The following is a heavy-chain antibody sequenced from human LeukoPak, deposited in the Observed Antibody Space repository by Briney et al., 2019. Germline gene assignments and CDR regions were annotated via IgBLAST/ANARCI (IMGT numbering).Heavy chain of an antibody. CDR2: ISAYNGNT. Sequence: GASVKVSCKASGYTFTSYDINWVRQATGQGLEWMGWISAYNGNTNYAQKLQGRVTMTTDTSTSTAYMELRSLRSDDTAVYYCARVLEYDYVWGSYRTLDAFDIWGQGTMVTVSS. D-gene: IGHD3-16*02. V-gene: IGHV1-18*01. J-gene: IGHJ3*02. CDR1: GYTFTSYD. CDR3: ARVLEYDYVWGSYRTLDAFDI.